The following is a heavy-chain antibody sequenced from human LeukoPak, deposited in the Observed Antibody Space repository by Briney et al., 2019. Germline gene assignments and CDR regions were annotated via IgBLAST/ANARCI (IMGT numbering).Heavy chain of an antibody. Sequence: GGSLGLSCTASGFSSSSHWMSWVRQAPGKGLEWVATLKPDGSDENYVDSVKGRFTISRDNGKNSLYLQMNSLRAEDTAVYYCARGPWGGSNCGGDCYSWGYFQHWGQGTLVTVSS. V-gene: IGHV3-7*01. CDR1: GFSSSSHW. D-gene: IGHD2-21*02. CDR3: ARGPWGGSNCGGDCYSWGYFQH. J-gene: IGHJ1*01. CDR2: LKPDGSDE.